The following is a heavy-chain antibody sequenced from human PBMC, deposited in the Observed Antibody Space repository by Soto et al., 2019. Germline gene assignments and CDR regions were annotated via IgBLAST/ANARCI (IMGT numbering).Heavy chain of an antibody. J-gene: IGHJ4*02. V-gene: IGHV3-30-3*01. CDR2: ISYDGSNK. CDR1: GFTFSSYA. D-gene: IGHD3-22*01. CDR3: ARGAWVISYFDY. Sequence: GGSPRLSCAASGFTFSSYAMHWVRQAPGKGLEWVAVISYDGSNKYYADSVKGRFTISRDNSKNTLYLQMNSLRAEDTAVYYCARGAWVISYFDYWGQGTLVTVSS.